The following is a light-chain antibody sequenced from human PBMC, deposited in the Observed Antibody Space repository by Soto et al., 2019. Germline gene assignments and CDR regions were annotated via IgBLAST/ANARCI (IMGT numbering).Light chain of an antibody. CDR1: QGIRND. J-gene: IGKJ3*01. Sequence: AIRMTQSPSSLSASVGDRVTITCRASQGIRNDLAWYQQKPGKAPKLLIYAASSLQSGVPSRFSGSGSGTDFTLTISSLQPEDFATYYCLQDYNYPFTFGPGTKVDIK. V-gene: IGKV1-6*01. CDR3: LQDYNYPFT. CDR2: AAS.